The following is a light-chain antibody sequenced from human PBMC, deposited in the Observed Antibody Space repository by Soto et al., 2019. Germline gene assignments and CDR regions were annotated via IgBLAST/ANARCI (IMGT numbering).Light chain of an antibody. CDR2: DAS. V-gene: IGKV1-5*01. J-gene: IGKJ4*01. CDR3: QQYESYSPLT. Sequence: DIQMTQSPSTLSASVGDRVTITCRASQSIRSWLAWYQQKPGKAPKLLIYDASNLESGVPSRFSCRRSGTEFTLTISSLQPADFATYYCQQYESYSPLTFGGGTKVEIK. CDR1: QSIRSW.